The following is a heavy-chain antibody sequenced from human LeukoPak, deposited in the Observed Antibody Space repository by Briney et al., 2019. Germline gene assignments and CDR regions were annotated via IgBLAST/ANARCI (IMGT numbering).Heavy chain of an antibody. J-gene: IGHJ6*02. CDR3: TRVGGGNYYYYGMDV. V-gene: IGHV4-59*01. D-gene: IGHD2-15*01. CDR2: IYYSGST. CDR1: GDXRSSSY. Sequence: SETLSLTCIVSGDXRSSSYCSWIRQPPGKGQEWIGYIYYSGSTNYNPSLKSRVTISVDLSKSQFSLNLTSVTAADTAVYYCTRVGGGNYYYYGMDVWGQGATVTVSS.